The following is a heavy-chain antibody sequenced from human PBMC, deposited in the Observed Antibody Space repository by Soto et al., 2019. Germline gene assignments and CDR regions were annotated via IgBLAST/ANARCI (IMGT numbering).Heavy chain of an antibody. D-gene: IGHD3-22*01. Sequence: PSETLSLTCAVYGGSFSGYYWSWIRQPPGKGLEWIGEINHSGSSNYNPSLKSRVTISVDTSKNQFSLKLRSVTAADTAVYYCARKITMIVDDAFDIWGQGTMVTVSS. CDR3: ARKITMIVDDAFDI. CDR1: GGSFSGYY. V-gene: IGHV4-34*01. CDR2: INHSGSS. J-gene: IGHJ3*02.